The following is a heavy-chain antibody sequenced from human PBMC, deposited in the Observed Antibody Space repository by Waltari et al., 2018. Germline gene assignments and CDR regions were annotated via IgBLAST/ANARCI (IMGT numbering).Heavy chain of an antibody. CDR3: ARDGIGEYYFDY. D-gene: IGHD3-10*01. J-gene: IGHJ4*02. Sequence: QVQLQESGPGLVKPSQPLSLTCTVSGGSISSGGYYWSWIRQHPGKGLEWIGYIYYSGSTYYNPSLKSRVTISVDTSKNQFSLKLSSVTAADTAVYYCARDGIGEYYFDYWCQGTLVTVSS. V-gene: IGHV4-31*03. CDR1: GGSISSGGYY. CDR2: IYYSGST.